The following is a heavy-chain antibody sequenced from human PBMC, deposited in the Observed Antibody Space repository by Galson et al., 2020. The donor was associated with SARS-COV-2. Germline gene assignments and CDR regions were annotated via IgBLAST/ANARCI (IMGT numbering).Heavy chain of an antibody. CDR1: GGSFKNYY. Sequence: SETLSLTCAVYGGSFKNYYWTWIRQSPRKGLQWIGEINHRGNTNYDPSLQGRVAMSVDTSKNQFSLRLSSVTAADTAVYYCVRGAEERRIIVVVPYYYTYMDVWGGGTAVTVSS. CDR3: VRGAEERRIIVVVPYYYTYMDV. CDR2: INHRGNT. D-gene: IGHD2-2*01. J-gene: IGHJ6*03. V-gene: IGHV4-34*01.